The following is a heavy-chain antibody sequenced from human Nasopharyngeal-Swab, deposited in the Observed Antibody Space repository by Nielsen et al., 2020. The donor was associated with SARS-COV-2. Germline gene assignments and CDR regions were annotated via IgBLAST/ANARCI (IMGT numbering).Heavy chain of an antibody. V-gene: IGHV3-23*01. CDR1: GFTFSSYA. D-gene: IGHD2-15*01. Sequence: GESLKISCAASGFTFSSYAMSWVRQAPGKGLEWVSGVSGSGGTTKYADSVKGRFTISREHSKNKLYLQMHSLRVEDTAVYYCAKDRYCSGGACYFSGFDYWGLGTLVTVSS. CDR2: VSGSGGTT. CDR3: AKDRYCSGGACYFSGFDY. J-gene: IGHJ4*02.